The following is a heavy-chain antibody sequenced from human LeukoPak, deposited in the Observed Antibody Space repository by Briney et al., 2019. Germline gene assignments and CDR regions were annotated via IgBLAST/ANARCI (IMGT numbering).Heavy chain of an antibody. D-gene: IGHD3-10*01. CDR3: ARDPPYGSGSCHDY. J-gene: IGHJ4*02. Sequence: SETLSLTCAVYGGSFSGYYWSWIRQPAGKGLEWIGRIYTSGSTNYNPSLKSRVTMSVDTSKNQFSLKLSSVTAADTAVYYCARDPPYGSGSCHDYWGQGTLVTVSS. CDR1: GGSFSGYY. V-gene: IGHV4-4*07. CDR2: IYTSGST.